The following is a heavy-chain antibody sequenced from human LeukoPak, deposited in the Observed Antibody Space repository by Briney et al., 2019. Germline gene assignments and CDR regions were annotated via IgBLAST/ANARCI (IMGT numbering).Heavy chain of an antibody. CDR1: GYSISSGYY. CDR2: IYHSGST. CDR3: AREGEQQLVPDAFDI. D-gene: IGHD6-13*01. V-gene: IGHV4-38-2*02. J-gene: IGHJ3*02. Sequence: SETLSLTCTVSGYSISSGYYWGWIRQPPGKGLEWIGSIYHSGSTYYNPSLKSRVTISVDTSKNQFSLKLSSVTAADTAVYYCAREGEQQLVPDAFDIWGQGTMVTVSS.